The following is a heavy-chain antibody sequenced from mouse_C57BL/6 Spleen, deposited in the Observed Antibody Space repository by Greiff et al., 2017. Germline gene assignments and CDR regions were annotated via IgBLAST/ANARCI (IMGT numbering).Heavy chain of an antibody. CDR3: ARREGITTAGFAY. V-gene: IGHV5-6*01. CDR1: GFTFSSYG. CDR2: ISSGGSYT. J-gene: IGHJ3*01. D-gene: IGHD1-2*01. Sequence: EVQRVESGGDLVKPGGSLKLSCAASGFTFSSYGMSWVRQTPDKRLEWVATISSGGSYTYYPDSVKGRFTISRDNAKNTLYLQMSSLKSEDTAMYYCARREGITTAGFAYWGQGTLVTVSA.